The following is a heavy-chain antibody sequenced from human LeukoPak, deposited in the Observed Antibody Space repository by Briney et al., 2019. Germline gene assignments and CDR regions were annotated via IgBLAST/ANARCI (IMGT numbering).Heavy chain of an antibody. V-gene: IGHV1-24*01. D-gene: IGHD3-10*01. CDR1: GYTLTELS. J-gene: IGHJ4*02. Sequence: RGASVKVSCKASGYTLTELSMHWVRQAPGKGLEWMGGFDPEDGETIYAQKFQGRVTMTEDTSTDTAYMELSSLRSEDTAVYYCATIPREAYTMVRGPIMQYWGQGTLVTVSS. CDR3: ATIPREAYTMVRGPIMQY. CDR2: FDPEDGET.